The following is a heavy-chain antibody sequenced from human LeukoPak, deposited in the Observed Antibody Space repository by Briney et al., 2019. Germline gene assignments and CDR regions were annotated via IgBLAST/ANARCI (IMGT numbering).Heavy chain of an antibody. CDR2: IHRSGST. CDR1: GGSISNYY. J-gene: IGHJ2*01. D-gene: IGHD5/OR15-5a*01. V-gene: IGHV4-59*05. CDR3: ATSLPLDWYFDL. Sequence: SETLSLTCTVSGGSISNYYWSWIRQPAGKGLECIGRIHRSGSTDYNPSLKSRVTISVDTSKNQFSLKLSSVAAADTAVYYCATSLPLDWYFDLWGRGTLVSVSS.